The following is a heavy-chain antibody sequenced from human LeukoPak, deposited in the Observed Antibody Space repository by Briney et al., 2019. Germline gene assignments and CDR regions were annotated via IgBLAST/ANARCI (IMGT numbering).Heavy chain of an antibody. CDR2: INPSGVSI. D-gene: IGHD6-19*01. CDR3: ARDVGSGWYTLDY. Sequence: ASVKVSCKASGYTFTSHCMHWVRQAPGQGLEWMGTINPSGVSISYAQKFQGRVTMTRDTSTSTVYMELSSLRSEDTAVYYCARDVGSGWYTLDYWGQGALVTVSS. CDR1: GYTFTSHC. J-gene: IGHJ4*02. V-gene: IGHV1-46*01.